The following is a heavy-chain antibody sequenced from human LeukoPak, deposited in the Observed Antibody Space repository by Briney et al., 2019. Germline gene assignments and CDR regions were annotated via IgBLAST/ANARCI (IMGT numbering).Heavy chain of an antibody. V-gene: IGHV3-74*01. Sequence: GGSLRLYCAASGFIFSSYWIHWVRQAPGQGLGWVSYISNDGNEATFADSVEGRFTVSRDNAKNTLYLQMNSLRAEDTAVYYCARGGLSVATPDYWGQGTLVTVSS. J-gene: IGHJ4*02. D-gene: IGHD2-15*01. CDR1: GFIFSSYW. CDR3: ARGGLSVATPDY. CDR2: ISNDGNEA.